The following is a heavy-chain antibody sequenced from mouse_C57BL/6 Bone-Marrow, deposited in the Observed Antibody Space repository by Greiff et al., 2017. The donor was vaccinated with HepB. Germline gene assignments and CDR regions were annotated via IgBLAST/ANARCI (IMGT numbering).Heavy chain of an antibody. J-gene: IGHJ3*01. CDR2: IDPENGDT. D-gene: IGHD2-5*01. CDR3: TVYSNYVGAY. CDR1: GFNIKDDY. V-gene: IGHV14-4*01. Sequence: EVQLKQSGAELVRPGASVKLSCTASGFNIKDDYMHWVKQRPDQGLEWIGWIDPENGDTEYASKFQGKATITADTSSNTAYLQLSSLTSEDTAVYYCTVYSNYVGAYWGQGTLVTVSA.